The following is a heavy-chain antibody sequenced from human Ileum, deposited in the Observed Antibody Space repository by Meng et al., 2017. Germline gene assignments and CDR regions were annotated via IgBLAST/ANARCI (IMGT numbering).Heavy chain of an antibody. J-gene: IGHJ4*02. Sequence: VQLVESGAEVKKPGASGKVSCRASGFSFISYAIYWVRQAPGQSLEWMGWITAGNGNTKYSQKFQGRVTITRDTSASTAYMELSSLRFEDTAVYYCARDMPYSSGSFDFWGQGTLVTVSS. CDR3: ARDMPYSSGSFDF. V-gene: IGHV1-3*01. CDR1: GFSFISYA. D-gene: IGHD3-10*01. CDR2: ITAGNGNT.